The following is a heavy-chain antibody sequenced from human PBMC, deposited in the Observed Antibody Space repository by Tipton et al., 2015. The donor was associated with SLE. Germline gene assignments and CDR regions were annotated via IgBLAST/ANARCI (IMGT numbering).Heavy chain of an antibody. J-gene: IGHJ3*02. CDR1: GGSISSYY. D-gene: IGHD5-12*01. CDR2: IYYSGST. Sequence: TLSLTCTVSGGSISSYYWSWIRPPPGKGLEWIGYIYYSGSTNYNPSLKSRVTISVDTSKNQFSLKLSSVTAADTAVYYCARDLGVATALDIWGQGTMVTVSS. CDR3: ARDLGVATALDI. V-gene: IGHV4-59*01.